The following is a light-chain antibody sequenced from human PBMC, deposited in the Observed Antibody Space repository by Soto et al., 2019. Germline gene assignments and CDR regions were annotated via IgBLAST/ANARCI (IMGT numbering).Light chain of an antibody. Sequence: EVLMTQSPATLSVSPGERAILSFRAIHSVSSNLAWYQQKPGQAPRLLIYGASTRATGIPARFSGSGSGPEFTLTISSLQSEDFAVYYCHQYNNWPPFPFAQGTKVDIK. CDR2: GAS. J-gene: IGKJ2*01. V-gene: IGKV3-15*01. CDR3: HQYNNWPPFP. CDR1: HSVSSN.